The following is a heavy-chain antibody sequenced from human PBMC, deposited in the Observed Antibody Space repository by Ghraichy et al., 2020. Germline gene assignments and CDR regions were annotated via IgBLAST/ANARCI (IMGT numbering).Heavy chain of an antibody. Sequence: ETLSLTCAVYGGSFSGYYWSWIRQPPGKGLEWIGEINHSGSTNYNPSLKSRVTISVDTSKNQFSLKLSSVTAADTAVYYCARRPPRIAAAGRGRFDPWGQGTLVTVSS. J-gene: IGHJ5*02. CDR2: INHSGST. V-gene: IGHV4-34*01. D-gene: IGHD6-13*01. CDR1: GGSFSGYY. CDR3: ARRPPRIAAAGRGRFDP.